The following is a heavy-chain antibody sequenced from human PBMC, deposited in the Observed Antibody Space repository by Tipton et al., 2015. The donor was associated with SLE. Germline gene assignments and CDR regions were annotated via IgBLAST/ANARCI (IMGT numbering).Heavy chain of an antibody. CDR2: IRYDGSNK. CDR3: ARGIFVDTSMGDGYFDL. D-gene: IGHD5-18*01. CDR1: GFTFSSYG. J-gene: IGHJ2*01. Sequence: SLRLSCAASGFTFSSYGMHWVRQAPGKGLEWVAFIRYDGSNKYYADSVKGRFTISREDAEKCLYLQMNSLRAGDTAVYYCARGIFVDTSMGDGYFDLWGRGTLVTVSS. V-gene: IGHV3-30*02.